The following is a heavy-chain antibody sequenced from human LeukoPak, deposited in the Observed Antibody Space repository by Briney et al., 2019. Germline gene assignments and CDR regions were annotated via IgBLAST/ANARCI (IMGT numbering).Heavy chain of an antibody. V-gene: IGHV3-23*01. CDR1: GFTFSSYA. J-gene: IGHJ3*02. CDR2: ISGSGGST. Sequence: GGSLRLSCAASGFTFSSYAMSWVRQAPGKGLEWVSGISGSGGSTHYADSVKDRFTISRDNSKNTLYLQMNSLRAEDTAVDYCAKETVVVVAATPDAFDIWGQGTMVTVSS. CDR3: AKETVVVVAATPDAFDI. D-gene: IGHD2-15*01.